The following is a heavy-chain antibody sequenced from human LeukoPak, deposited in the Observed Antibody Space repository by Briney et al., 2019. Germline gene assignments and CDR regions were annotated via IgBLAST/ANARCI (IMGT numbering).Heavy chain of an antibody. V-gene: IGHV4-59*12. D-gene: IGHD2-15*01. J-gene: IGHJ4*02. CDR2: VYYSGST. CDR3: ARPSGATPFKRFDY. CDR1: GDSIGIYY. Sequence: SETLSLTCTVSGDSIGIYYWNWIRQPPGKGLEWIGYVYYSGSTNYNPSLKSRITISLDTSTNQFSLKLTSVSAADTAVYYCARPSGATPFKRFDYWGQGTLVTVSS.